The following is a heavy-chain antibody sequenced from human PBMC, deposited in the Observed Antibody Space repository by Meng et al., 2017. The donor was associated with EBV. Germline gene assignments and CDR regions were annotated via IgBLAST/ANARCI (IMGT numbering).Heavy chain of an antibody. CDR1: GGTFRSDA. CDR2: LIPMSGAP. CDR3: ASESGRGFTPDY. Sequence: QVQLQQSWAEVKKAGSSVKVSCRTSGGTFRSDAVSWVRQAPGQGLEWMGGLIPMSGAPHYAQKFQDRVTIIADESTSTHSMELNNLRFEDTAMYYCASESGRGFTPDYWGQGTLVTVSS. J-gene: IGHJ4*02. D-gene: IGHD3-10*01. V-gene: IGHV1-69*01.